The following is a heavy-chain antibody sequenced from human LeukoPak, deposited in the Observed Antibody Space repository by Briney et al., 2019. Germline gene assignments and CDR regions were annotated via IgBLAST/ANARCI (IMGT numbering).Heavy chain of an antibody. CDR2: ISGSGGYT. D-gene: IGHD1-26*01. CDR3: AKGRQWELPLDY. J-gene: IGHJ4*02. CDR1: GFTFSSYA. V-gene: IGHV3-23*01. Sequence: GGSLRLSCAASGFTFSSYAMIWVRQAPGKGLEWLSAISGSGGYTYYADSVKGRFTISRDNSKNTLYLQMNSLRAEDTAVYYCAKGRQWELPLDYWGQGTLVTVSS.